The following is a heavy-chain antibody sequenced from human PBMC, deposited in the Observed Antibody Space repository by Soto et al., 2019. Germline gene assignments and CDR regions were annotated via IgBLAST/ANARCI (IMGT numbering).Heavy chain of an antibody. CDR1: GFTFSSYA. Sequence: GGSLRLSCAASGFTFSSYAMSWVRQAPGKGLEWVSAISGSGGSTYYADSVKGQFTISRDNSKNTLYLQMNSLRAEDTAVYYCAKAVYYYGSGSYYTPFDYWGQGTLVTVSS. D-gene: IGHD3-10*01. J-gene: IGHJ4*02. CDR3: AKAVYYYGSGSYYTPFDY. CDR2: ISGSGGST. V-gene: IGHV3-23*01.